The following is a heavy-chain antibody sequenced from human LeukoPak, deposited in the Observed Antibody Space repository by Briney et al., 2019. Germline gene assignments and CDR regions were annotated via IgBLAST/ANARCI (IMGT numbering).Heavy chain of an antibody. J-gene: IGHJ1*01. CDR3: ANMGAMAATGYFQH. V-gene: IGHV1-24*01. CDR2: FDPEDGET. CDR1: GYTLTELS. Sequence: GASVNVSCKVSGYTLTELSMHWVRQAPGKGLEWRGGFDPEDGETIYAQKFQGRVTMTEDTSTDTAYMELSSLRSEDTAVYYCANMGAMAATGYFQHWGQGTLVTVSS. D-gene: IGHD6-19*01.